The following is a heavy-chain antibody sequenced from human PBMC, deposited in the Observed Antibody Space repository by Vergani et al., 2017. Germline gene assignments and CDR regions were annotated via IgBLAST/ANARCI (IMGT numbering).Heavy chain of an antibody. CDR3: ARLTVTYYYDSSGYYYSDY. Sequence: QVQLQESGPGLVKPSETLSLTCTVSGGSISSYYWSWIRQPAGKGLEWIGRIYTSGSTNYNPSLKSRVTMSVDTSKNQFSLKLSSVTAADTAVYYCARLTVTYYYDSSGYYYSDYWGQGTLVTVSS. D-gene: IGHD3-22*01. CDR1: GGSISSYY. V-gene: IGHV4-4*07. J-gene: IGHJ4*02. CDR2: IYTSGST.